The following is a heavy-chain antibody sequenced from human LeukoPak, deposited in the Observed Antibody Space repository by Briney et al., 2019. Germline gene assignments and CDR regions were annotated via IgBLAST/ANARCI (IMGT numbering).Heavy chain of an antibody. CDR1: GFTFSSYW. CDR3: ATRPTPPYYYYYMDV. Sequence: PGGSLRLSCAASGFTFSSYWMSWVRQPPGKGLEWIGEINHSGSTNYNPSLKSRVTISVDTSKNQFSLKVNSVTAADTAVYYCATRPTPPYYYYYMDVWGKGTTVTVSS. D-gene: IGHD4-23*01. V-gene: IGHV4-34*08. CDR2: INHSGST. J-gene: IGHJ6*03.